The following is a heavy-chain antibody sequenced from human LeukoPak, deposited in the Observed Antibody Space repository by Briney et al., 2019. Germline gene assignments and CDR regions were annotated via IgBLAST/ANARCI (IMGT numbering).Heavy chain of an antibody. D-gene: IGHD1-26*01. V-gene: IGHV1-69*04. CDR3: ARVRGSYYSTDY. Sequence: GASVKVSCKASGGTFSSYAISWVRKAPGQGLEWMGRIIPILGIANYAQKFQGRVTITADKSTSTAYMELSSLRSEDTAVYYCARVRGSYYSTDYWGQGTLVTASS. CDR2: IIPILGIA. J-gene: IGHJ4*02. CDR1: GGTFSSYA.